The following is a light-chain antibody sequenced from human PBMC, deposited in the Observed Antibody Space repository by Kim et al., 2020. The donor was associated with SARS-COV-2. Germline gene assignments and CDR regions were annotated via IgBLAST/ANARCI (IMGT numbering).Light chain of an antibody. CDR1: NIGSKS. Sequence: SYELTQPPSVSVAPGKTARITCGGHNIGSKSVHWYQQKPGQAPVLVIYYDSDRPSGIPERFSGSNSVITATLTISRLEAGVEADYYCQVWDCSSDHPVFG. CDR3: QVWDCSSDHPV. V-gene: IGLV3-21*04. CDR2: YDS. J-gene: IGLJ3*02.